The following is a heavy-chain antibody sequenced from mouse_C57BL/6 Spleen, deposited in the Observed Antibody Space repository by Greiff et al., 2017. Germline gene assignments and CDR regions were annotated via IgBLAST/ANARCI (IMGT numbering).Heavy chain of an antibody. V-gene: IGHV14-1*01. D-gene: IGHD6-1*01. J-gene: IGHJ3*01. CDR2: IDPEDGDT. CDR1: GFNFKDYY. CDR3: TTFSSPAWFAY. Sequence: VQLQQSGAELVRPGASVKLSCTASGFNFKDYYMHWVKQRPEQGLEWIGRIDPEDGDTEYAPKFQGKATMTADTSSNTAYLQLSSLTSEDTAVYYCTTFSSPAWFAYWGQGTLVTVSA.